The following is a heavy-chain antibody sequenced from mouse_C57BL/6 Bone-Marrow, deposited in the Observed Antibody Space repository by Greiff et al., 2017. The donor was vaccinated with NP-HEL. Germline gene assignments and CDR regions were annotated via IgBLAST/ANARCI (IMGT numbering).Heavy chain of an antibody. Sequence: VQLQQPGAELVKPGASVKMSCKASGYTFTSYWITWVKQRPGQGLEWIGDIYPGSGSTKYNEKFKGKATLTVDTSSSTAYMELHSLTSEDSAVYFCAIIYYYGSSYFLYYAMDYWGQGTSVTVSS. D-gene: IGHD1-1*01. CDR2: IYPGSGST. CDR3: AIIYYYGSSYFLYYAMDY. J-gene: IGHJ4*01. V-gene: IGHV1-55*01. CDR1: GYTFTSYW.